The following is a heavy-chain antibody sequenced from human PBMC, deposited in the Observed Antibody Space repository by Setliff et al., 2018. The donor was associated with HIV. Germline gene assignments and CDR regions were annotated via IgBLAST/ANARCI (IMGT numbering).Heavy chain of an antibody. CDR2: ISPATDKT. D-gene: IGHD3-10*01. V-gene: IGHV1-18*01. Sequence: GASVKVSCKASGYTFTSYGISWVRQAPGQGLEWMGWISPATDKTNYAQKLPGRLTMTTDTSTSTAYMDLRSLRSDDTAVYYCARRGNYYASAFDYWGQGTLVTVSS. J-gene: IGHJ4*02. CDR1: GYTFTSYG. CDR3: ARRGNYYASAFDY.